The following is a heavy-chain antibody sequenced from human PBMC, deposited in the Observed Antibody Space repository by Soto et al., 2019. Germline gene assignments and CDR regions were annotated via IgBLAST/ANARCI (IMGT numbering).Heavy chain of an antibody. CDR2: IKPDGSEQ. V-gene: IGHV3-7*01. J-gene: IGHJ5*02. D-gene: IGHD6-13*01. CDR1: GFTFSSNW. CDR3: ATVPWTAAAS. Sequence: GGSLRLSCAASGFTFSSNWMNWVRQAPGKGLEWVATIKPDGSEQGYVESVKGRFTISRDNAKNSVHLQMNSLRAEDTAVYYCATVPWTAAASWGQGTLVTVSS.